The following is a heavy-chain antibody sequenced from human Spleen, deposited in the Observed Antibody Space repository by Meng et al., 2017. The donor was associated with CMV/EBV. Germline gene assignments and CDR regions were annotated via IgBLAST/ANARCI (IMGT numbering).Heavy chain of an antibody. J-gene: IGHJ6*02. CDR2: IRYDGSNK. V-gene: IGHV3-30*02. CDR3: AKGTTKYIYYGMDV. CDR1: GFTFSSYG. Sequence: GGSLRLSCAASGFTFSSYGMHWVRQAPGKGLEWVAFIRYDGSNKYYADSVKGRFTISRDNSKNTLYLQMNRLRADDTAVYYCAKGTTKYIYYGMDVWGQGTTVTVSS. D-gene: IGHD2/OR15-2a*01.